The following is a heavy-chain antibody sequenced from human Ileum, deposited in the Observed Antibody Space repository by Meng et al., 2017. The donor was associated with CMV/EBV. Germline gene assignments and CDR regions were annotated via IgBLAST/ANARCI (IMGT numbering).Heavy chain of an antibody. D-gene: IGHD6-19*01. V-gene: IGHV3-74*01. CDR2: INIDGSDT. Sequence: LSCTASGFTFTRHWMHWVRQAPGEGLVWVSRINIDGSDTNYADSVRGRFTISRDNTRRTLYLQMNSLRVEDTAVYYCARKNSGADLDYWGLGTLVTVSS. CDR1: GFTFTRHW. J-gene: IGHJ4*02. CDR3: ARKNSGADLDY.